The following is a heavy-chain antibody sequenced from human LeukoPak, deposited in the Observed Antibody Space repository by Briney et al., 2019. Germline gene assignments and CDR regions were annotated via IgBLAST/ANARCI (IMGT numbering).Heavy chain of an antibody. CDR2: INHSGST. CDR3: ARGRIGSGWYNYYYYGMDV. CDR1: GGSFSGYY. J-gene: IGHJ6*02. Sequence: PSETLSLTCAVYGGSFSGYYWSWIRQPPGKGLEWIGEINHSGSTNYNPSLKSRVTISADTSKNQFSLKLSSVTAADTAVYYCARGRIGSGWYNYYYYGMDVWGQGTTVTVSS. V-gene: IGHV4-34*01. D-gene: IGHD6-19*01.